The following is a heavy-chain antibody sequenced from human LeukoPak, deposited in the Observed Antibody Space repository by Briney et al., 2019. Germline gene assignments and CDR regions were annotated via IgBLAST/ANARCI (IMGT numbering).Heavy chain of an antibody. J-gene: IGHJ4*02. CDR1: GFTLSDYY. Sequence: GGSLRLSCSASGFTLSDYYMSWIRQAPGKGLEWVSYSSSSGSTIYYADSVKGRFAISRDNAKNSLYLQMNSLRAEDTAVYYCARRRDFIDYWGQGTLVTVSS. D-gene: IGHD3/OR15-3a*01. V-gene: IGHV3-11*01. CDR3: ARRRDFIDY. CDR2: SSSSGSTI.